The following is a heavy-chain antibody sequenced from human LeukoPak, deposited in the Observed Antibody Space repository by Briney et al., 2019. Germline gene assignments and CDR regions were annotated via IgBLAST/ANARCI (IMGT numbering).Heavy chain of an antibody. D-gene: IGHD3-10*01. CDR1: GFTFSTFW. CDR2: IKQDGSEK. Sequence: GGSLRLSCAASGFTFSTFWVSWVRQAPGKGLEWVANIKQDGSEKYYVDSVKGRFIISRDNAKNSLYLQMNSLRAEDTAVYYCAMYNNYGSRDFDYWGQGTLVTVSS. V-gene: IGHV3-7*01. J-gene: IGHJ4*02. CDR3: AMYNNYGSRDFDY.